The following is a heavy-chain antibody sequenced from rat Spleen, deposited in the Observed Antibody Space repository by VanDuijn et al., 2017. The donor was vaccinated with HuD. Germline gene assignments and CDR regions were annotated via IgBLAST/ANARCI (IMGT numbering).Heavy chain of an antibody. CDR1: GFTFSSFP. J-gene: IGHJ2*01. CDR2: ISTSGGST. D-gene: IGHD1-11*01. Sequence: EVQLVESGGGLVQPGRSMKLSCAASGFTFSSFPMAWVRQAPTKGLEWVATISTSGGSTYYRDSVKGRFTISRDNAKSTLYLQMNSLRSEDTATYYCTTLLRRPYYFDYWGQGVMVTVSS. V-gene: IGHV5-46*01. CDR3: TTLLRRPYYFDY.